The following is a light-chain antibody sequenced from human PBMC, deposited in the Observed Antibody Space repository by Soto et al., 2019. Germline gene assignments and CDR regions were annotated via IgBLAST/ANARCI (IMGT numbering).Light chain of an antibody. J-gene: IGLJ3*02. CDR3: SSYTSSTTWV. CDR2: EVS. Sequence: QSALTQPASVSGSPGQSNTISYTGTSSDVGGYNYVSWYQQHPGKAPKLMIYEVSNRPSGVSNRFSGSKSGNTASLTISGLQAEDEADYYCSSYTSSTTWVFGGGTKLTVL. V-gene: IGLV2-14*01. CDR1: SSDVGGYNY.